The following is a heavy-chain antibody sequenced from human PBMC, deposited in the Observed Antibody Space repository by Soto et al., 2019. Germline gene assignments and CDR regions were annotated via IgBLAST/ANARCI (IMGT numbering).Heavy chain of an antibody. CDR3: GRVVEGATRHTDFDS. CDR2: VYYSGGA. Sequence: PSETLSLTCAASGVSMHNSHSFWGWIRQPPGKGLEFIANVYYSGGAHYNPSFKSRVAISVDTATNQVSLRMSSVTAADTAVYFCGRVVEGATRHTDFDSWGQGALVTVSS. D-gene: IGHD2-21*01. V-gene: IGHV4-39*01. J-gene: IGHJ5*01. CDR1: GVSMHNSHSF.